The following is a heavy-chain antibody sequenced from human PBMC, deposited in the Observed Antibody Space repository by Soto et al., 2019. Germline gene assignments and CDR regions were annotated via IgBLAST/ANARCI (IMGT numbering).Heavy chain of an antibody. CDR3: AKALELPLHYYYYYYMDV. CDR1: GFTFSSYA. CDR2: ISGSGGST. V-gene: IGHV3-23*01. Sequence: HPGGSLRLSCAASGFTFSSYAMSWVRQAPGKGLEWVSAISGSGGSTYYADSVKGRFTISRDNSKNTLYLQMNSLRAEDTAVYYCAKALELPLHYYYYYYMDVWGKGTTVTVSS. J-gene: IGHJ6*03. D-gene: IGHD1-7*01.